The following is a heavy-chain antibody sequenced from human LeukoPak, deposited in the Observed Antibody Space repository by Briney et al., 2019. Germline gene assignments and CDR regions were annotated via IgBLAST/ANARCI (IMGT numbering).Heavy chain of an antibody. J-gene: IGHJ4*02. D-gene: IGHD3-22*01. CDR2: IYYSGST. CDR1: GGSVSSGSYY. V-gene: IGHV4-61*01. Sequence: SETLSLTCTVSGGSVSSGSYYWSWIRQPPGKGLEWIGYIYYSGSTNYNPSLKSRVTISVDTSKNQFSLKLSSVTAADTAVYYCARVRYYYDSSGYYPYYFDYWGQGTLVTVSS. CDR3: ARVRYYYDSSGYYPYYFDY.